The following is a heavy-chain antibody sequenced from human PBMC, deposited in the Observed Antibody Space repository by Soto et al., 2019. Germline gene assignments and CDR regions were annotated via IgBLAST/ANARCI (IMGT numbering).Heavy chain of an antibody. CDR2: IYYSGST. V-gene: IGHV4-30-4*01. J-gene: IGHJ4*02. CDR3: ASRHSSGYYGVMADY. CDR1: GGSISSGDYY. D-gene: IGHD3-22*01. Sequence: PSETLSLTCTVSGGSISSGDYYWSWIRQPPGKGLEWIGYIYYSGSTYYNPSLKSRVTISVDTSKNQFSLKLSSVTAADTAVYYCASRHSSGYYGVMADYWGQGTLVTVSS.